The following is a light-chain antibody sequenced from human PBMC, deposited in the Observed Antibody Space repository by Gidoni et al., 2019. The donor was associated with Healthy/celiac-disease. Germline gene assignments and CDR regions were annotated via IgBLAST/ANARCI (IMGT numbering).Light chain of an antibody. V-gene: IGKV1-39*01. J-gene: IGKJ2*02. CDR1: QTISNF. Sequence: DIQMTQSPSSLSASVGDRVTIPCRASQTISNFLNWYQQKPGKAPNLLIYAASSLQSGVPSRFSGSGSGTDFTLTISSLQPEDFATYYCQQSYTIPCTFGQGTKLEIK. CDR3: QQSYTIPCT. CDR2: AAS.